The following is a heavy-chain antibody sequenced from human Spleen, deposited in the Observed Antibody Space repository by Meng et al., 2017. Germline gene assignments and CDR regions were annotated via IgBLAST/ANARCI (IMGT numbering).Heavy chain of an antibody. CDR1: GFIFSGSA. Sequence: GGSLRLSCAASGFIFSGSAMHGVRQASGKGLEWVGRIISKANKHATAYGASVKGTFTISRDDSKNTAYLQMNSLKAEDTDVYYCSSRLRATDYWGQGTLVTVSS. V-gene: IGHV3-73*01. J-gene: IGHJ4*02. CDR2: IISKANKHAT. CDR3: SSRLRATDY.